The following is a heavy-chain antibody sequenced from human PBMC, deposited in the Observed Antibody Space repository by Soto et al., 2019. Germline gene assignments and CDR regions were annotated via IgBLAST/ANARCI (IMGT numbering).Heavy chain of an antibody. CDR3: AKVGGGPTIAAARFDY. J-gene: IGHJ4*02. CDR1: GFTFGSHA. D-gene: IGHD6-13*01. Sequence: EGQMLESGGGLVQPGGSLRLSCAASGFTFGSHAMSWVRQAPGKGLEWVSGISGSGANTYYANSVKGRFTISRDNSKNTLYLQMNPLRARDTAVYYCAKVGGGPTIAAARFDYWGQGTLVTVSS. CDR2: ISGSGANT. V-gene: IGHV3-23*01.